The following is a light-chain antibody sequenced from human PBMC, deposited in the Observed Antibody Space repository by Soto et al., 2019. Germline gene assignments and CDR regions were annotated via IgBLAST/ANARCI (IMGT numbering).Light chain of an antibody. V-gene: IGKV3-11*01. CDR3: QEHTNWPLT. CDR1: QSVSSY. CDR2: DAS. J-gene: IGKJ4*01. Sequence: EIVLTQSPATLSLSPGERATLSCRASQSVSSYLALYQQKRGQAPRLLIYDASNRATGIPARFSGSGPGTYFTLNIRSLEPDDFAVYYCQEHTNWPLTFGGGTKVEIK.